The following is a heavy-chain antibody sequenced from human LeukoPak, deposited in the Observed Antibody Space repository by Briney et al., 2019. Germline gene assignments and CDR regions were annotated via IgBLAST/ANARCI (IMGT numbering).Heavy chain of an antibody. CDR2: IYTSGTT. V-gene: IGHV4-4*09. D-gene: IGHD6-6*01. J-gene: IGHJ6*03. Sequence: SETLSLTCTVSGGSLSSYYWTWIRQPPGKGLEWIGRIYTSGTTDYNPSLRTRVTISVDASRNQFSLNLSSVTAADTAVYYCARWSGSVTARNYYYYMDVWGEGTTVTVSS. CDR3: ARWSGSVTARNYYYYMDV. CDR1: GGSLSSYY.